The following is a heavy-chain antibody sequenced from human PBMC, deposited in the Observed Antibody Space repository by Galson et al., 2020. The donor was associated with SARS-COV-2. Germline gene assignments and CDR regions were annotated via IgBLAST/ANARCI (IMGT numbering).Heavy chain of an antibody. CDR2: IYYTGGT. D-gene: IGHD6-19*01. CDR1: GGSISGHY. V-gene: IGHV4-59*11. J-gene: IGHJ3*02. Sequence: ASETLSLTCTVSGGSISGHYWSWIRQTPGKGLEWIAYIYYTGGTNYNPSLKSRVTMSIEKSKNQFSLKLYSVTTADTAVYYCARDSEVAGGRTFDIWGQGTMVTVST. CDR3: ARDSEVAGGRTFDI.